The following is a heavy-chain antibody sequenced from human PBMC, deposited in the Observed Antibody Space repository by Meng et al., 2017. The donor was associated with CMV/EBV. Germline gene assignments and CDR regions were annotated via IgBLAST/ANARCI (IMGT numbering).Heavy chain of an antibody. J-gene: IGHJ2*01. CDR3: ARGVTWNWYFDL. CDR2: INHIGTT. CDR1: SGSLSGYF. V-gene: IGHV4-34*01. D-gene: IGHD2-21*02. Sequence: SETLSLTCAVYSGSLSGYFWSWIRQPPGKGLEWIGEINHIGTTSYNPSLKSRVTISVDTSKNQFSLKLSSVTAADTAVYYCARGVTWNWYFDLWGRGTLVTVSS.